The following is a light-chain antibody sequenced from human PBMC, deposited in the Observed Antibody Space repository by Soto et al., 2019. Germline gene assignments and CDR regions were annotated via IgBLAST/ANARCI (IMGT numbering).Light chain of an antibody. CDR1: NIGGKS. CDR3: QVCDSNSGV. J-gene: IGLJ1*01. Sequence: SYQVTQPPSGSVAPGHTASITCGGNNIGGKSVHWYQQKPGQAPLLVVYDDFDRPSGIPERFSGSNSGNTATLTINRAEAGDEADYYCQVCDSNSGVFGTGTKLTV. CDR2: DDF. V-gene: IGLV3-21*02.